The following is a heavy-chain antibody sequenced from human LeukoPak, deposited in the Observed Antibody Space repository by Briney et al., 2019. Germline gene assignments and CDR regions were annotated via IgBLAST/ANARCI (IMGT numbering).Heavy chain of an antibody. Sequence: ASVKVSCKVSGYTLTESSMHWVRQAPGKGLEWMGGFDPEDGETIYAQKFQGRVTMTEDTSTDTAYMELSSLRSEDTAVYYCATDRSGSYPSPPDAFDIWGQGTMVTVSS. CDR2: FDPEDGET. V-gene: IGHV1-24*01. CDR3: ATDRSGSYPSPPDAFDI. D-gene: IGHD1-26*01. J-gene: IGHJ3*02. CDR1: GYTLTESS.